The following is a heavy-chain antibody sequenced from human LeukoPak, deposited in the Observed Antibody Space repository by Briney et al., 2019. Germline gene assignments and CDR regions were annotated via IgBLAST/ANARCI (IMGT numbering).Heavy chain of an antibody. D-gene: IGHD6-19*01. CDR1: GFTFSSYA. Sequence: GGSLRLSCAASGFTFSSYAMHWVRQAPGKGLEWVAVISYDGSNKYYADSVKGRFTISRDNPKNTLYLQMNSLRAEDTAVYYCAGAVAGTRWFDPWGQGTLVTVSS. V-gene: IGHV3-30-3*01. J-gene: IGHJ5*02. CDR2: ISYDGSNK. CDR3: AGAVAGTRWFDP.